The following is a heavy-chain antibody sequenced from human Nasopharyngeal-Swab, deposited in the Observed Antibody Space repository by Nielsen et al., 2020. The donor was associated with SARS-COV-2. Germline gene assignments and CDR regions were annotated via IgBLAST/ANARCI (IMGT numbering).Heavy chain of an antibody. J-gene: IGHJ4*02. V-gene: IGHV3-23*01. Sequence: WIRQPPGKGLEWVSAISGSGGSTYYADSVKGRFTISRDNSKNTLYLQMNSLRAEDTAVYYCAKPLYGDSPFDYWGQGTLVIVSS. D-gene: IGHD4-17*01. CDR3: AKPLYGDSPFDY. CDR2: ISGSGGST.